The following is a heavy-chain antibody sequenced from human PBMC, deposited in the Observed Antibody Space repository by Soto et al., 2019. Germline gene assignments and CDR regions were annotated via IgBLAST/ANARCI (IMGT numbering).Heavy chain of an antibody. CDR3: ARESRFLEWRDAFDI. D-gene: IGHD3-3*01. V-gene: IGHV4-59*01. J-gene: IGHJ3*02. CDR2: IYYSGST. Sequence: QVQLQESGPGLVKPSETLSLTCTVSGGSISSYYWSWIRQPPGKGLEWIGYIYYSGSTNYNPSLKSRVTISVDTSKNQFSLKLSSVTAADTAVYYCARESRFLEWRDAFDIWGQGTMVTVSS. CDR1: GGSISSYY.